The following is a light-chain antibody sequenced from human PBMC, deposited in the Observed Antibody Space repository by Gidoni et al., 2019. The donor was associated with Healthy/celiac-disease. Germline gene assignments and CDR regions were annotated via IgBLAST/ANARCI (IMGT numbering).Light chain of an antibody. J-gene: IGLJ3*02. V-gene: IGLV1-44*01. CDR1: SSNIGSTT. CDR2: SNN. CDR3: AAWDDSLNGPWV. Sequence: QSVLTQPPSASGTPGQRVTISCSGSSSNIGSTTVNWYQQLPGTAPKLLIYSNNQRPSGVPDRFSGSKSGTSASLAISGLQSEDEADYYWAAWDDSLNGPWVFGGGTKLTVL.